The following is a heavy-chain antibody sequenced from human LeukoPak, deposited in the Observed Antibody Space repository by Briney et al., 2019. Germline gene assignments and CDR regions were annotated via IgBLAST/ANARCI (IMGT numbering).Heavy chain of an antibody. CDR2: IIPIFGTA. CDR1: GGTFSSYA. CDR3: ARVLYRRYYYYMDV. J-gene: IGHJ6*03. Sequence: SVKVSCKASGGTFSSYAISWVRHAPGQGLEWMGGIIPIFGTANYAQKFQGRVTITTDESTSTAYMELSSLRSEDTAVYYCARVLYRRYYYYMDVWGQGTTVTVSS. D-gene: IGHD3-16*02. V-gene: IGHV1-69*05.